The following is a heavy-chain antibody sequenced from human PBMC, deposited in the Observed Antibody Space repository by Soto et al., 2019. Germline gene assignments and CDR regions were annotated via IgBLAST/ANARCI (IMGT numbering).Heavy chain of an antibody. CDR3: ARDPIVGATRDEVETDY. D-gene: IGHD1-26*01. CDR2: IIPIFGTA. J-gene: IGHJ4*02. CDR1: GGTFSSYA. V-gene: IGHV1-69*12. Sequence: QVQLVQSGAEVKKPGSSVKVSCKASGGTFSSYAISWVRQAPGQGLEWMGGIIPIFGTANYAQKFQGRVTITADESTSTAYMELSSLRSEVTAVYYCARDPIVGATRDEVETDYWGQGTLVTVSS.